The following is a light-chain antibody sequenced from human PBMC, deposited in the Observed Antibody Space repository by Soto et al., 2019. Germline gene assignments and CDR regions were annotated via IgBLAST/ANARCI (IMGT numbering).Light chain of an antibody. V-gene: IGLV1-44*01. CDR3: AAWDDSLNGPL. J-gene: IGLJ3*02. CDR1: SSNIGSNT. CDR2: SNN. Sequence: QSVLTQPPSASGTPGQRVTISCSGSSSNIGSNTVNWYQQLPGTAPILLIYSNNQRPSGVPDRFSGSKSGTSASLAVNGLQSEDEADYYCAAWDDSLNGPLFGGGTKVTVL.